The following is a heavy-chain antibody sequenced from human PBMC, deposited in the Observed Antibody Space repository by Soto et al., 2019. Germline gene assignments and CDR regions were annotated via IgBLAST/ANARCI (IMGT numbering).Heavy chain of an antibody. CDR3: ARHYYDYVWGSYANAFDI. CDR2: IYPGDSDT. J-gene: IGHJ3*02. D-gene: IGHD3-16*01. V-gene: IGHV5-51*01. Sequence: PGESLKISCKGSGYSFTSYWIGWVRQMPGKGLEWMGIIYPGDSDTRYSPSFQGQVTISADKSISTAYLQWSSLKASDTAMYYCARHYYDYVWGSYANAFDIWGQGTMVTVSS. CDR1: GYSFTSYW.